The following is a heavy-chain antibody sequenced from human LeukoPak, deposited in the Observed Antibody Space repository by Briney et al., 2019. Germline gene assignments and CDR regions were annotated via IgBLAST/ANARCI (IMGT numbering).Heavy chain of an antibody. CDR1: GYTFSGYY. J-gene: IGHJ4*02. CDR3: ARVVDILTGHDTALDY. Sequence: ASVKVSCKASGYTFSGYYIHWVRQAPGQGLEWMGWINPNTGGTNFAQNFQGRVTMTTVTAISTAYMELSRLRSDDTAVYYCARVVDILTGHDTALDYWGQGTLVTVSS. D-gene: IGHD3-9*01. CDR2: INPNTGGT. V-gene: IGHV1-2*02.